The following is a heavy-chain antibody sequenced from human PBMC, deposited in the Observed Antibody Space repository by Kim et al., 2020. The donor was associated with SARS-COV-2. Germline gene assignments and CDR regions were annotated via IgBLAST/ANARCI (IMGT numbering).Heavy chain of an antibody. V-gene: IGHV3-72*01. CDR1: GFTFSDHY. Sequence: GGSLRLSCAASGFTFSDHYMDWVRQAPGKGLEWVGRTRNKANSYTTEYAASVKGRFTISRDDSKNSLYLQMNSLKTEDTAVYYCARGVTIFGVVGWIDPWGEGTLVTVSS. J-gene: IGHJ5*02. CDR3: ARGVTIFGVVGWIDP. CDR2: TRNKANSYTT. D-gene: IGHD3-3*01.